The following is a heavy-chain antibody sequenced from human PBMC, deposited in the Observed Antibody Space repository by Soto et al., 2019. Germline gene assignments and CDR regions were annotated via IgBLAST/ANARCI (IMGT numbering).Heavy chain of an antibody. Sequence: EVQLLESGGGLAQPGGSLRLSCAASGFTFVQHAMTWVRQAPGKGLEWVSTINGGNGGTYYADSVKGRFTISRDNSPNTLYVHMGSLRSEDTAIYYCARADVMRVAIITTLIDNWGQGTLVTVSS. D-gene: IGHD3-3*01. CDR3: ARADVMRVAIITTLIDN. J-gene: IGHJ4*02. CDR1: GFTFVQHA. V-gene: IGHV3-23*01. CDR2: INGGNGGT.